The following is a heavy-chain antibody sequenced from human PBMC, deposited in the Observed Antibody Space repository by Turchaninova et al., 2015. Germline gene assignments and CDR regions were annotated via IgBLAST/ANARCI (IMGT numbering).Heavy chain of an antibody. Sequence: QVTLKESGPVLVKPTETLTLTCPVSGFPLTHPRMGVRWIRPPPGKAREGLSHIFSNDEKSYSTSLKSRLTISKDTSKSQVVLTMTNMDPVDTATYYCARIQTYYDFWSGFPNWFDPWGQGTLVTVSS. CDR3: ARIQTYYDFWSGFPNWFDP. J-gene: IGHJ5*02. CDR2: IFSNDEK. V-gene: IGHV2-26*01. D-gene: IGHD3-3*01. CDR1: GFPLTHPRMG.